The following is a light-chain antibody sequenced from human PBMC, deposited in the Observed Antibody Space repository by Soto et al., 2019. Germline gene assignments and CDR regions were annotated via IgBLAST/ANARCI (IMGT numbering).Light chain of an antibody. Sequence: SSELTQPPSVSVSPGQTASITCSGDKLGDKYACWYQQKPGQSPVLVIYQDSKRPSGIPERFSGSNSGNTATLTISGTQAMDEADYYCQAWDSSTPYVFGTGTKLTV. J-gene: IGLJ1*01. CDR1: KLGDKY. CDR2: QDS. CDR3: QAWDSSTPYV. V-gene: IGLV3-1*01.